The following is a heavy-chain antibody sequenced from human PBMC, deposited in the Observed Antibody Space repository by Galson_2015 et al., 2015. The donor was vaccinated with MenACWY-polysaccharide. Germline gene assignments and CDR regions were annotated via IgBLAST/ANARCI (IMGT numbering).Heavy chain of an antibody. J-gene: IGHJ1*01. CDR3: VRDPPPIPTTALMGRSAY. V-gene: IGHV7-4-1*02. CDR2: INTNTGNP. CDR1: GYTFTNYA. D-gene: IGHD1-26*01. Sequence: SVKVSCKASGYTFTNYAINWVRQAPGKGLEWLGWINTNTGNPTYAQAFTGRFVFSLDTSVSTAYLQISSLKAEDAAVYYCVRDPPPIPTTALMGRSAYSGQGTLVTVSS.